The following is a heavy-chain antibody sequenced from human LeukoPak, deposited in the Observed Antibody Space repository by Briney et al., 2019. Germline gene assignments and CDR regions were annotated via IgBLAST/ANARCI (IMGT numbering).Heavy chain of an antibody. Sequence: GGSLRLSCAASGFTFDDYAMHWVRQAPGKGLEWVSGISWNSGSIGYADSVKGRFTISRDNSKNTLYLQMNSLRAEDTAVYYCAKMGLGGNPRDYWGQGTLVTVSS. J-gene: IGHJ4*02. CDR2: ISWNSGSI. CDR3: AKMGLGGNPRDY. D-gene: IGHD4-23*01. CDR1: GFTFDDYA. V-gene: IGHV3-9*01.